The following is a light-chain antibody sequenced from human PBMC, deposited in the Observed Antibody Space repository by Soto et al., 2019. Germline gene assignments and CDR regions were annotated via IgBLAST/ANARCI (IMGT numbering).Light chain of an antibody. J-gene: IGLJ1*01. CDR3: CSYAGSRTYV. CDR1: SSDVGNYNL. Sequence: QSALTQPASVSGSPGQSITISCTGTSSDVGNYNLVSWYQQHPGKAPKLMIYEGSKRPSGVSNRFSGSKSGNTASLTISILQDEDEADYYCCSYAGSRTYVFGTGTKVTVL. CDR2: EGS. V-gene: IGLV2-23*01.